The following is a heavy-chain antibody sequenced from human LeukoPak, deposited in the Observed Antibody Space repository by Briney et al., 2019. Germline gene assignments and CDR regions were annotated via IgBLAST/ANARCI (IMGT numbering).Heavy chain of an antibody. D-gene: IGHD2-15*01. CDR3: ARVDQLGYCSGGSCPTYFDY. CDR1: GGTFSSYA. Sequence: SVEVSCKASGGTFSSYAISWVRQAPGQGLEWMGGIIPIFGTANYAQKFQGRVTITADESTSTAYMELSSLGSEDTAVYYCARVDQLGYCSGGSCPTYFDYWGQGTLVTVSS. V-gene: IGHV1-69*01. J-gene: IGHJ4*02. CDR2: IIPIFGTA.